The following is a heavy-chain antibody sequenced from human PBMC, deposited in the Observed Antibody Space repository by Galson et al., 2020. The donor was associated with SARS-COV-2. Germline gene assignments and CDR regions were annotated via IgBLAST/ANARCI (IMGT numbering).Heavy chain of an antibody. J-gene: IGHJ6*02. CDR1: GYTLTELS. V-gene: IGHV1-24*01. D-gene: IGHD3-22*01. CDR2: FDPEDGET. Sequence: GESLKISCKVSGYTLTELSMHWVRQAPGKGLEWMGGFDPEDGETIYAQKFQGRVTMTEDTSTDTAYMELSSLRSEDTAVYYCATAPSVKGGYYSYYYYYGMDVWGQGTTVTVSS. CDR3: ATAPSVKGGYYSYYYYYGMDV.